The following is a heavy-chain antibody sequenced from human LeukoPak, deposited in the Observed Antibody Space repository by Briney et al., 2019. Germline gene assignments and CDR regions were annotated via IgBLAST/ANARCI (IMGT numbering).Heavy chain of an antibody. D-gene: IGHD3-22*01. CDR2: IIPIFGTT. J-gene: IGHJ4*02. V-gene: IGHV1-69*06. CDR3: AKDKRGSSGYVIGPDDY. Sequence: SVKVSCKASGGTSNSYAISWVRQAPGQGLEWMGGIIPIFGTTNYARKFRGRVTLTADKSTRTAYMELSSLRSEDTAVYYCAKDKRGSSGYVIGPDDYWGQGTLVTVSS. CDR1: GGTSNSYA.